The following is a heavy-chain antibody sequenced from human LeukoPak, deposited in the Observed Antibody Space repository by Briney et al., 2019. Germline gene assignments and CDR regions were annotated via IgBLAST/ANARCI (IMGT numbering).Heavy chain of an antibody. CDR1: GYSINSGYY. CDR3: ARHEDDSSGYYYYFDY. J-gene: IGHJ4*02. CDR2: IYYSGST. Sequence: SETLSLTCTVSGYSINSGYYWSWIRQPPGKGLEWIGYIYYSGSTNYNPSLKSRVTISVDTSKNQFSLKLSSVTAADTAVYYCARHEDDSSGYYYYFDYWGQGSLVTVSS. V-gene: IGHV4-59*08. D-gene: IGHD3-22*01.